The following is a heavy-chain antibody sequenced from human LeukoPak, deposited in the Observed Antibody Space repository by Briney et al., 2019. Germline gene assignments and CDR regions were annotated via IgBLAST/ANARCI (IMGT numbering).Heavy chain of an antibody. D-gene: IGHD6-19*01. CDR2: IYITSGST. J-gene: IGHJ5*02. Sequence: SETLSLTCTVSGDSINSKSYYWTWIRQPAGKGLEWIGRIYITSGSTNYNPSLKSRVLISMDTSKNHISLRLNSVTAADTAVYYCARVEAQWVASHWFDPWGQGAQVTVSS. CDR1: GDSINSKSYY. V-gene: IGHV4-61*02. CDR3: ARVEAQWVASHWFDP.